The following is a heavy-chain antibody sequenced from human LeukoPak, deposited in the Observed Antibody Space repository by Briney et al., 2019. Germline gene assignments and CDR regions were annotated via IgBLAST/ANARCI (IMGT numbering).Heavy chain of an antibody. D-gene: IGHD2-15*01. CDR1: GYTFTGYY. Sequence: ASVKVSCKASGYTFTGYYMHWVRQAPGQGLEWMGWINPSSGGTNYAQKFQGRVTMTRDTSISTAYMELRSLRSDDTAVYYCARDGGGGLSDTDYWGQGTLVTVSS. CDR2: INPSSGGT. V-gene: IGHV1-2*02. CDR3: ARDGGGGLSDTDY. J-gene: IGHJ4*02.